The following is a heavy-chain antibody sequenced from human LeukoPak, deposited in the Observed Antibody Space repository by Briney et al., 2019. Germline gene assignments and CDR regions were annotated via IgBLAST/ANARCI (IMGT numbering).Heavy chain of an antibody. V-gene: IGHV3-23*01. J-gene: IGHJ4*02. CDR1: GFSLRRYA. CDR2: ISGSGGST. Sequence: GGSLRLSCAASGFSLRRYAMSWVRQAPGKGLEWVSAISGSGGSTYYADSVKGRFTISRDNSKNTLYLQMNSLRAEDTAVYYCAKTQGIAAAGAYYWGQGTLVTVSS. D-gene: IGHD6-13*01. CDR3: AKTQGIAAAGAYY.